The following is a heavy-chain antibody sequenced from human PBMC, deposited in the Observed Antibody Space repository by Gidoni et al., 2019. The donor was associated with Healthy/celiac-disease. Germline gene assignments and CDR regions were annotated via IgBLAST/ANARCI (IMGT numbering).Heavy chain of an antibody. D-gene: IGHD1-26*01. CDR2: ISSSSSYI. Sequence: EVQLVESGGGLVKPGGSLRLSCAASGFTFSSYSMNWVRQAPGKGLGWVSSISSSSSYIYYADSVKGRFTISRDNAKNSLYLQMNSLRAEDTAVYYCARWDTDDAFDIWGQGTMVTVSS. V-gene: IGHV3-21*01. J-gene: IGHJ3*02. CDR1: GFTFSSYS. CDR3: ARWDTDDAFDI.